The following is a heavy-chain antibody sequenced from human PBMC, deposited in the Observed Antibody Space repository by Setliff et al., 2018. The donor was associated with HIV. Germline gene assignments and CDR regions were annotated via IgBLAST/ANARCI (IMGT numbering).Heavy chain of an antibody. D-gene: IGHD3-10*01. CDR3: ARDPPNYYGSGSYYPYFDY. J-gene: IGHJ4*02. V-gene: IGHV1-3*04. CDR2: INTGNGNT. Sequence: ASVKVSCKASGYTFTKYAMHWVRQAPGQRLGWMGWINTGNGNTKYSQKFQGRVTITRDTSASTVYMHMSSLRSEDTAVYYCARDPPNYYGSGSYYPYFDYWGQGTLVTVTS. CDR1: GYTFTKYA.